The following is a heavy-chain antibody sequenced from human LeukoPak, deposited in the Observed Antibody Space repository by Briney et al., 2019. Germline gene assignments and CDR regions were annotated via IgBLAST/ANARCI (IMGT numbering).Heavy chain of an antibody. CDR2: ITGSGGST. CDR3: ATLMRGPTGYSGYGGEDY. J-gene: IGHJ4*02. Sequence: GGSLRLSCAASGFTFSNYAMTWVRQVQGKGLQWVSAITGSGGSTSYADSVKGRFAISRDNSKNTLYLQMNSLRAEDTAVYYCATLMRGPTGYSGYGGEDYWGQGTLVTVSS. D-gene: IGHD5-12*01. CDR1: GFTFSNYA. V-gene: IGHV3-23*01.